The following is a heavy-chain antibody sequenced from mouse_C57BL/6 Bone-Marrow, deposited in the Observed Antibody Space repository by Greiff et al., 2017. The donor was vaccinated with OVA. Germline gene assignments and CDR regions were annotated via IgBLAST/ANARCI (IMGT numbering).Heavy chain of an antibody. CDR1: GYAFTNSL. CDR3: ARLVAYAMDY. J-gene: IGHJ4*01. CDR2: INPGSGGT. Sequence: VQLQESGAELVRPGTSVKVSCKASGYAFTNSLIEWVKQRPGQGLEWIGVINPGSGGTNYNEKFKGKATLTADKSSSTAYMQLSSLTSEDSAVYFCARLVAYAMDYWGQGTSVTVSS. V-gene: IGHV1-54*01.